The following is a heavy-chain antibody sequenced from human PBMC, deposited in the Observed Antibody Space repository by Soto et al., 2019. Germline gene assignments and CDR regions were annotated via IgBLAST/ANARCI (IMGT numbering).Heavy chain of an antibody. Sequence: PGGSLRLSCAASGFTLSTYAMTWVRQAPGKGLEWVSVISGSSGSTYYADSVKGRFTISRDNSKNTLYLQMNSLRAEDTAVYYCAKDDRRPDNCFDPWGQGTLVTVSS. CDR3: AKDDRRPDNCFDP. V-gene: IGHV3-23*01. CDR1: GFTLSTYA. J-gene: IGHJ5*02. CDR2: ISGSSGST. D-gene: IGHD6-6*01.